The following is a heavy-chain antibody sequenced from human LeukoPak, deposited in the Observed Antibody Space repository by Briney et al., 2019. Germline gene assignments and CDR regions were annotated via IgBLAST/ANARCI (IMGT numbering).Heavy chain of an antibody. CDR2: IYYSGST. D-gene: IGHD2-15*01. CDR3: ARDCSGGSCPAIDAFDI. V-gene: IGHV4-59*01. J-gene: IGHJ3*02. CDR1: GGSISSYY. Sequence: SETLSLTCTLSGGSISSYYWGWIRQPPGKGRGWIGYIYYSGSTNYNPSLKSRVTISVDTSKNQFSLKLSSVTAADTAVYYCARDCSGGSCPAIDAFDIWGQGTMVTVSS.